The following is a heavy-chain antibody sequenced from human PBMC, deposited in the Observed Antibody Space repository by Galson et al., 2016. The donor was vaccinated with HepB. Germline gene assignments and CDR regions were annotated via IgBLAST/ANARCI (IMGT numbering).Heavy chain of an antibody. D-gene: IGHD4/OR15-4a*01. Sequence: SETLSLTCTVSGGSMSSNSYYWGWIRQSPGKGLEWIGNFFYSGNSFYNPSLKSRVNIYLDTSKSEISLNLKSVTAADTAVYYCARGILDYGGNAFDYWGQGTLVTASS. CDR1: GGSMSSNSYY. J-gene: IGHJ4*02. CDR2: FFYSGNS. V-gene: IGHV4-39*01. CDR3: ARGILDYGGNAFDY.